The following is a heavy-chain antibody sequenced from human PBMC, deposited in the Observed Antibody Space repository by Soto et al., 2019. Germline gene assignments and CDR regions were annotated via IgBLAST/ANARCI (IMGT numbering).Heavy chain of an antibody. D-gene: IGHD2-15*01. CDR3: AKRRGAGGHFDY. J-gene: IGHJ4*02. CDR1: GFTFTSYA. CDR2: VSIGGST. V-gene: IGHV3-23*01. Sequence: PWGSLRLSCAASGFTFTSYAIVCVRQGPGKGLEWVAVVSIGGSTHYADSVRGRFTISRDNSKNTLSLQMNSLTAEDTAVYFCAKRRGAGGHFDYWGQGALVTVSS.